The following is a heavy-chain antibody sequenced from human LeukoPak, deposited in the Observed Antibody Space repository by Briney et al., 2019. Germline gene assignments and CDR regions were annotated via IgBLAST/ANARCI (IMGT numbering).Heavy chain of an antibody. D-gene: IGHD3-10*01. J-gene: IGHJ5*02. CDR3: AKDLSYGSSWFDP. CDR2: IWYDGSKT. CDR1: GFTFSSHG. Sequence: GGSLRLSCATSGFTFSSHGMHWVRQAPGKGLEWVADIWYDGSKTYYADSVKGRFTISRDYSKNTLYLQMNNLRAEDTAVYYCAKDLSYGSSWFDPWGQGTLVTVSS. V-gene: IGHV3-33*06.